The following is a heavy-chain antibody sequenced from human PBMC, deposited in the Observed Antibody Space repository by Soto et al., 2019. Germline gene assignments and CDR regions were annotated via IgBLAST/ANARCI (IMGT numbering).Heavy chain of an antibody. V-gene: IGHV4-59*01. CDR2: IYYSGST. D-gene: IGHD2-15*01. CDR3: ARGDSDLAVSEAAY. J-gene: IGHJ1*01. CDR1: GGSISSYY. Sequence: SETLSLTCTVSGGSISSYYWSWIRQPPGKGLEWIGYIYYSGSTNYNPSLKSRVTISVDTSKNQFSLKLSSVTAADTAIYYCARGDSDLAVSEAAYWGQGTLVTVSS.